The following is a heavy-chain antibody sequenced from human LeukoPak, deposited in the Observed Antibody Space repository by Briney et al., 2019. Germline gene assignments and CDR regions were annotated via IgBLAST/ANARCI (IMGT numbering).Heavy chain of an antibody. CDR1: VFTFSSYA. J-gene: IGHJ4*02. Sequence: GGSLKLSCAASVFTFSSYAMSWVRQAPGNGLEWGSAISGSGGSTYYADSAKGRFTIPRDNSKNTLYLQMNSLRAEDTAVYYCAKDGLVVDATLGLRDYWGQGTLVTVSS. CDR2: ISGSGGST. V-gene: IGHV3-23*01. D-gene: IGHD2-15*01. CDR3: AKDGLVVDATLGLRDY.